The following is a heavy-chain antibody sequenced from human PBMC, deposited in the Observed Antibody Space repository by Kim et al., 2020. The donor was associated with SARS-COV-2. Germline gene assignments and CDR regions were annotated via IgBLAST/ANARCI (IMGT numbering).Heavy chain of an antibody. CDR1: GYSFTSYW. D-gene: IGHD3-10*01. CDR2: IYPGDSDT. V-gene: IGHV5-51*01. Sequence: GESLKISCKGSGYSFTSYWIGWVRQMPGKGLEWMGIIYPGDSDTRYSPSFQGQVTISADKSISTAYLQWSSLKASDTAMYYCARVPDYFYGSGSYHPPLDYGMDVWGQGTTVTVSS. J-gene: IGHJ6*02. CDR3: ARVPDYFYGSGSYHPPLDYGMDV.